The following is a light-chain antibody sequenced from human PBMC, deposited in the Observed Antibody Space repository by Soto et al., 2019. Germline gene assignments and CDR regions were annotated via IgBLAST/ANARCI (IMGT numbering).Light chain of an antibody. V-gene: IGKV1-27*01. CDR3: QKYNSAPWA. Sequence: DIQMTQSPSSLSASVGDRITITCRASQTIGDYLAWYQQTPGEAPKLLIYATSTLQSGVSSRFSGSGSGTDFTLTISSLQPEDVASYYCQKYNSAPWAFGQGTKVEIK. CDR2: ATS. J-gene: IGKJ1*01. CDR1: QTIGDY.